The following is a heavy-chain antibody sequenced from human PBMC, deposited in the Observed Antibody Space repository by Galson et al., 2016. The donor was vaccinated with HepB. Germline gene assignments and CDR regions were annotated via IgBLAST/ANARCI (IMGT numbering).Heavy chain of an antibody. CDR3: ARTQGGFLWFGKLPTGDWYFDL. V-gene: IGHV4-59*01. D-gene: IGHD3-10*01. CDR1: GGSISNYY. Sequence: GGSISNYYWSWIRQPPGKGLEWIGYIYYSGSTNYNPSLKSRVTISLDTSKNQFSLRLSSVTAADTAVYYCARTQGGFLWFGKLPTGDWYFDLWGRGTLVTVSS. CDR2: IYYSGST. J-gene: IGHJ2*01.